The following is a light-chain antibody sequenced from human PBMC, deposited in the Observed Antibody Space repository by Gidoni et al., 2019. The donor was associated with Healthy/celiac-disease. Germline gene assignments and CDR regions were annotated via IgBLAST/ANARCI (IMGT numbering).Light chain of an antibody. J-gene: IGKJ5*01. CDR1: QSVSSY. CDR2: DAS. CDR3: QQRSNWPPRIT. V-gene: IGKV3-11*01. Sequence: EIVLTQSPATLSLSPGERATLSCRASQSVSSYLAWYQQKPGQAPSLLIYDASNRATGIPARFSGSGSGTDFNLTISSLEPEDFAVDYCQQRSNWPPRITFGQGTRLEIK.